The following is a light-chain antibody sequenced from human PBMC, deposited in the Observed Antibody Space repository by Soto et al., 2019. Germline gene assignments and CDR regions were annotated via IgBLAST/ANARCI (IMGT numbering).Light chain of an antibody. CDR1: QDVSSN. J-gene: IGKJ4*01. CDR2: GAS. V-gene: IGKV3-15*01. Sequence: EMVVTQSPATLYVSPGERATLSCRASQDVSSNFAWYQQKPGQAPSLLIYGASTRATGTPARFSGSGSGTEFTLTISSLQSEDYAVYFCQQYIRWPLTFGGGTKVEI. CDR3: QQYIRWPLT.